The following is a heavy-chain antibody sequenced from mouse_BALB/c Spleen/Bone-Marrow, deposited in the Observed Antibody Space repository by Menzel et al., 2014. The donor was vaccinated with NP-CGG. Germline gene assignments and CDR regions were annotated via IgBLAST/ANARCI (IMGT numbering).Heavy chain of an antibody. J-gene: IGHJ2*01. CDR2: IYPSDSYT. CDR1: GYTFTSYW. Sequence: QVQLQQSGAELVRPGASVKLSCKASGYTFTSYWINWVKPRPGQGLEWIGNIYPSDSYTNYNQKFKDKATLTVDKSSSTAYMQLSSPTAEDSAVYYCTRKYGPLYYFDYWGQGTTLTVSS. D-gene: IGHD2-10*02. CDR3: TRKYGPLYYFDY. V-gene: IGHV1-69*02.